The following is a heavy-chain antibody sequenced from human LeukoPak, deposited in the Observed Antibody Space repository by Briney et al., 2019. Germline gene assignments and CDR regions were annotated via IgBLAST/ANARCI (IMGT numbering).Heavy chain of an antibody. D-gene: IGHD5-24*01. J-gene: IGHJ2*01. CDR3: ARGGYNEEDWYFDL. CDR1: GFTFSSYD. Sequence: GRSLRLSCAASGFTFSSYDMHWVRQAPGKGLEWVAVISYNGNNKYCADSVKGRFTISRDNSKKTLYLQMNSLRAEDTAVYYCARGGYNEEDWYFDLWGRGILVTVSS. CDR2: ISYNGNNK. V-gene: IGHV3-30-3*01.